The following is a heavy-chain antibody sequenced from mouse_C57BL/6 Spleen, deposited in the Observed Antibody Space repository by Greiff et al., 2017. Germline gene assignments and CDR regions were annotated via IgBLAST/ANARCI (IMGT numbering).Heavy chain of an antibody. J-gene: IGHJ2*01. Sequence: QVQLQQPGAELVMPGASVKLSCKASGYTFTSYWMHWVKQRPGQGLEWIGEIDPSDSYTNYNQKFKGKSTLTVDKSSSTAYMQLSSLTSEDSAVYCCARWGYGSSSPFDYWGQGTTLTVSS. V-gene: IGHV1-69*01. CDR3: ARWGYGSSSPFDY. CDR2: IDPSDSYT. CDR1: GYTFTSYW. D-gene: IGHD1-1*01.